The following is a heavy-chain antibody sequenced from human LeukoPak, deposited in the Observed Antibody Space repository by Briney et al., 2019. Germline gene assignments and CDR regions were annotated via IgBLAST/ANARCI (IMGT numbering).Heavy chain of an antibody. J-gene: IGHJ4*02. CDR1: GFTFSSYA. CDR3: ATEFIVVVRGSDLDY. Sequence: GGSLRLSCAASGFTFSSYAMHWVRQAPGKGLEWVAVISYDGSNKYYADSVKGRSTISRDNSKNTLYLQMNSLRAEDTAVYYCATEFIVVVRGSDLDYWGQGTLVTVSS. D-gene: IGHD2-15*01. CDR2: ISYDGSNK. V-gene: IGHV3-30-3*01.